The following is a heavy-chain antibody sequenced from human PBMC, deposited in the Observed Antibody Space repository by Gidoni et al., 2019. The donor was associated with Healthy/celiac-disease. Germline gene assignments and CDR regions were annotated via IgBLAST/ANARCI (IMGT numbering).Heavy chain of an antibody. J-gene: IGHJ3*02. Sequence: QVQLQESGPGLVKPSETLSLTCTVSGGSVSRGSYYWSWIRQPPGKGLEWIGYIYYSGSTNYNPSLKSRVTISVDTSKNQFSLKLSSVTAADTAVYYCARFDLAYCGGDCYPDAFDIWGQGTMVTVSS. D-gene: IGHD2-21*02. CDR3: ARFDLAYCGGDCYPDAFDI. CDR2: IYYSGST. CDR1: GGSVSRGSYY. V-gene: IGHV4-61*01.